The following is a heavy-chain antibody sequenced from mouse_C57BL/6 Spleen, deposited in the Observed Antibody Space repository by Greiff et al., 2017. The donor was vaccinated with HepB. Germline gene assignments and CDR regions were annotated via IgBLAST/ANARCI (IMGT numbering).Heavy chain of an antibody. J-gene: IGHJ3*01. CDR1: GYTFTSYG. CDR3: AREDGYDEGFAY. CDR2: IYPRSGNT. Sequence: VQLQQSGAELARPGASVKLSCKASGYTFTSYGISWVKQRTGQGLEWIGEIYPRSGNTYYNEKFKGKATLTADKSSSTAYMELRSLTSEDSAVYFCAREDGYDEGFAYWGQGTLVTVSA. D-gene: IGHD2-2*01. V-gene: IGHV1-81*01.